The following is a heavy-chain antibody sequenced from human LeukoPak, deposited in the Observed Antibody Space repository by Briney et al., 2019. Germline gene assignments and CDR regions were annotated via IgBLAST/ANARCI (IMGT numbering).Heavy chain of an antibody. Sequence: PGGSLRLSCAASGFTFSSYEMNWVRQAPGKGLEWVSYISSSGSTIYYADSVKGRFTISRDNSKNTLYLQMNSLRAEDTAVYYCATIVVVTARGRWFDPWGQGTLVTVSS. CDR3: ATIVVVTARGRWFDP. CDR1: GFTFSSYE. V-gene: IGHV3-48*03. D-gene: IGHD2-21*02. J-gene: IGHJ5*02. CDR2: ISSSGSTI.